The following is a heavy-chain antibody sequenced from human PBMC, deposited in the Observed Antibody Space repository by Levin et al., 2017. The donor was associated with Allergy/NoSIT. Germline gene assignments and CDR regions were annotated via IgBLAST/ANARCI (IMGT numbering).Heavy chain of an antibody. J-gene: IGHJ4*02. CDR2: ISSTSSYI. Sequence: GGSLRLSCAASGFSFSSYTMNWVRQAPGKGLEWVSSISSTSSYISYADSVKGRFTISRDNAKNSLYLQMNSLRAEDTAMYYCATLSGYSSGWGWGQGNLVTVSS. D-gene: IGHD6-19*01. V-gene: IGHV3-21*01. CDR3: ATLSGYSSGWG. CDR1: GFSFSSYT.